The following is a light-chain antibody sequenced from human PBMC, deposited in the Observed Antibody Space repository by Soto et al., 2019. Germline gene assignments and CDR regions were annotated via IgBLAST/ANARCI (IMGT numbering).Light chain of an antibody. V-gene: IGLV1-40*01. J-gene: IGLJ2*01. CDR3: LSFDSSLSVV. CDR2: CNT. CDR1: SSNIGAGYD. Sequence: QSVLTQPPSVSGAPGQRVTISCTGISSNIGAGYDVHWYQQLPGRAHKLLIYCNTNRPSGVPDRFSGSKSGTSASLAITGLQAEDEADYYCLSFDSSLSVVFGGGTKVTVL.